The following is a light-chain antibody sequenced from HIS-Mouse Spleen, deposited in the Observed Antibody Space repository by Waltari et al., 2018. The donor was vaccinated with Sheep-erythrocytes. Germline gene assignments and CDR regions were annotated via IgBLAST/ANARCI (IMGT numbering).Light chain of an antibody. V-gene: IGLV2-11*01. CDR2: DVS. CDR1: SSYVGGYNY. J-gene: IGLJ1*01. CDR3: CSYAGSYNHV. Sequence: QSALTQPRSVSGSPGQSVTISVTGTSSYVGGYNYVSWYQQHPGKAPKLMIYDVSKRPSGVPDRFSGSKSGNTASLTISGLQAEDEADYYCCSYAGSYNHVFATGTKVTVL.